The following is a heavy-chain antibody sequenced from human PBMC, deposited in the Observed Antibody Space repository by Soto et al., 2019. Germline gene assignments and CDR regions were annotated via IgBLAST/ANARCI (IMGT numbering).Heavy chain of an antibody. V-gene: IGHV4-4*07. J-gene: IGHJ3*02. CDR2: IYSNGKA. Sequence: QVQLQESGPGLVRPSETLSLTCTVSGGSLSNYNGNWVRQSAGKGLEWIGRIYSNGKAYYNPSLKSRVTMSLDTPNNQVYLRLSSVTAADTAKDYGAGERSYQMSGDDTLDIWGLGTMVTVSP. D-gene: IGHD2-21*01. CDR3: AGERSYQMSGDDTLDI. CDR1: GGSLSNYN.